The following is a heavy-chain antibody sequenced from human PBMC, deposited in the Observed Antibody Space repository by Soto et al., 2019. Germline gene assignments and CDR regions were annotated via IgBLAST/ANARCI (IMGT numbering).Heavy chain of an antibody. Sequence: QVQLVQSGAEVKKPGSSVKVSCKASGGTFSSYAISWVRQAPGQGLEWMGGIIPIFGTANYAQKFQGRVTITADESTSTAYMELRSLRSEDTAVYYCARAGEMDGVVPAAMKFFDCNYYYGMDVWGQGTTVTVSS. D-gene: IGHD2-2*01. J-gene: IGHJ6*02. CDR2: IIPIFGTA. V-gene: IGHV1-69*01. CDR3: ARAGEMDGVVPAAMKFFDCNYYYGMDV. CDR1: GGTFSSYA.